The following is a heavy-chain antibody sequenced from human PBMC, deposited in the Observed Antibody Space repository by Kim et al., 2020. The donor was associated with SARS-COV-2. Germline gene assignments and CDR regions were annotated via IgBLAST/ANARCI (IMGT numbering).Heavy chain of an antibody. CDR3: ARRGGVWGNSGSYFWDFYYGMDV. D-gene: IGHD1-26*01. CDR1: GGSISSSSYY. Sequence: SETLSLTCTVSGGSISSSSYYWGWIRQPPGKGLEWIGSIYYSGSTYYNPSLKSRVTISVDTSKNQFSLKLSSVTAADTAVYYCARRGGVWGNSGSYFWDFYYGMDVWGQGTTVTVSS. J-gene: IGHJ6*02. CDR2: IYYSGST. V-gene: IGHV4-39*01.